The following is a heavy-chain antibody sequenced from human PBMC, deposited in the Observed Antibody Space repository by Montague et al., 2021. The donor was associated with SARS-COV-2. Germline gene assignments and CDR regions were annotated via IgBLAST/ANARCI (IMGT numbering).Heavy chain of an antibody. CDR3: AHARGHYDILTGYPGNWFDP. J-gene: IGHJ5*02. CDR1: GGSFSDYY. CDR2: IYHSGST. V-gene: IGHV4-34*01. Sequence: SETLSLTCAVDGGSFSDYYWSWIRQPPGKGLEWIGEIYHSGSTHXXPSLKSRVTMSVDTSKSQFSLRLSSVTVADTAVYYCAHARGHYDILTGYPGNWFDPWGQGTLVTVSS. D-gene: IGHD3-9*01.